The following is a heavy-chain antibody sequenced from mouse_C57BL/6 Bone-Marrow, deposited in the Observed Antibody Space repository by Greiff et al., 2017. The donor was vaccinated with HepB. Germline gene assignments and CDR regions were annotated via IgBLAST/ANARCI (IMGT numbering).Heavy chain of an antibody. J-gene: IGHJ4*01. D-gene: IGHD1-1*01. CDR2: IDPENGDT. Sequence: EVQLQQSGAELVRPGASVKLSCTASGFNIKDDYMHWVKQRPEQGLEWIGWIDPENGDTEYASKFQGKATITADTSSNTDYLQLSSLTSEDTAVYYCTTVVGPMDYWGQGTSVTVSS. CDR3: TTVVGPMDY. CDR1: GFNIKDDY. V-gene: IGHV14-4*01.